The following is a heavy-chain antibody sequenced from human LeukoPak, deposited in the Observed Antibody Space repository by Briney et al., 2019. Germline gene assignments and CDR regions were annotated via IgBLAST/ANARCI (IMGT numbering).Heavy chain of an antibody. D-gene: IGHD3-22*01. CDR1: GFTFSSYW. J-gene: IGHJ4*02. CDR3: ARSRSITMIVVVLLDY. Sequence: PGGSLRLSCAASGFTFSSYWMHWVRQAPGKGLEWVPAISGSGGSTYYADSVKGRFTISRDNSKNTLYLQMNSLRAEDTAVYYCARSRSITMIVVVLLDYWGQGTLVTVSS. CDR2: ISGSGGST. V-gene: IGHV3-23*01.